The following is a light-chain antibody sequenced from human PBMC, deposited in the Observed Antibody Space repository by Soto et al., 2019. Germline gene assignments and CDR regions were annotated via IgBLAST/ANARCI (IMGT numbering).Light chain of an antibody. Sequence: SSELTQTPSVSVSPGQTASITCSGAKVGDKYVCWYQQKAGQSPILVIYQNNQRPSGIPERFSGSNSGNTATLTISGTQAMDEADYYCQTWDNNIKIFGGRTKVTVL. CDR2: QNN. CDR1: KVGDKY. CDR3: QTWDNNIKI. J-gene: IGLJ2*01. V-gene: IGLV3-1*01.